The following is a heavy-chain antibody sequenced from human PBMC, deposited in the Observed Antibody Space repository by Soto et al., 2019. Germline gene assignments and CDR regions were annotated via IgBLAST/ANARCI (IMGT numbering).Heavy chain of an antibody. V-gene: IGHV4-31*03. CDR1: GGSISSGGYY. CDR2: IYYSGST. D-gene: IGHD2-2*02. CDR3: ARESIGYCSSTSCYSWFDP. J-gene: IGHJ5*02. Sequence: QVQLQESGPGLVKPSQTLSLTCTVSGGSISSGGYYWSWIRQHPGKGLEWIGYIYYSGSTFYNPSLKRRVTTSVDTFKNQFSLKLSYVTAADTAVYYCARESIGYCSSTSCYSWFDPWGQGTLVTVSS.